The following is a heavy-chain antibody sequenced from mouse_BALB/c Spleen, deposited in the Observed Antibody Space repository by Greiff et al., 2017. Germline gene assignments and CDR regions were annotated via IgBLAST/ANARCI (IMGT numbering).Heavy chain of an antibody. CDR1: GFTFSSFG. CDR2: ISSGSSTI. Sequence: EVHLVESGGGLVQPGGSRKLSCAASGFTFSSFGMHWVRQAPEKGLEWVAYISSGSSTIYYADTVKGRFTISRDNPKNTLFLQMTSLRSEDTAMYYCARGGSRPWFAYWGQGTLVTVSA. J-gene: IGHJ3*01. CDR3: ARGGSRPWFAY. V-gene: IGHV5-17*02.